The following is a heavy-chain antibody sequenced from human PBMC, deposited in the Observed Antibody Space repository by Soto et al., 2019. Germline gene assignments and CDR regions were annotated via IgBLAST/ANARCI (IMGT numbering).Heavy chain of an antibody. CDR3: ATRDYTAGPR. V-gene: IGHV4-4*02. J-gene: IGHJ4*02. CDR2: IHHSGAT. CDR1: GGSISSCDW. D-gene: IGHD2-2*02. Sequence: ASETLSLTCAVSGGSISSCDWWSWVRQPPGKGPEWIGEIHHSGATSYNSSVKSRVTISLDRSKNHFSLQINSVTAADTAAYYCATRDYTAGPRWGPGILVTVSS.